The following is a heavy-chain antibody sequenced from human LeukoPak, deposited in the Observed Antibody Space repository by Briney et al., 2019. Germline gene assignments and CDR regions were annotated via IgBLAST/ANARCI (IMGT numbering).Heavy chain of an antibody. CDR2: ISYDGSNK. D-gene: IGHD2-2*01. V-gene: IGHV3-30*19. CDR3: ARDIVVVPAAIRVIGYYYYYGMDV. J-gene: IGHJ6*02. Sequence: PGGSLRLSCAASGFSLINHDMHWVRQAPGKGLEWVAVISYDGSNKYYADSVKGRFTISRDNSKNTLYLQMNSLRAEDTAVYYCARDIVVVPAAIRVIGYYYYYGMDVWGQGTTVTVSS. CDR1: GFSLINHD.